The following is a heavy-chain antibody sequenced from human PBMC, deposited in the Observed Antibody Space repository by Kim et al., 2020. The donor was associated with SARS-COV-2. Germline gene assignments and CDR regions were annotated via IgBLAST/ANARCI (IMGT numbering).Heavy chain of an antibody. J-gene: IGHJ4*02. Sequence: KYAQKFQDRVTMARDTSINTAYMERNSLRSDDTAVYYCARDGGGPTMLFDYWGQGTLVTVSS. V-gene: IGHV1-2*02. CDR3: ARDGGGPTMLFDY. D-gene: IGHD3-16*01.